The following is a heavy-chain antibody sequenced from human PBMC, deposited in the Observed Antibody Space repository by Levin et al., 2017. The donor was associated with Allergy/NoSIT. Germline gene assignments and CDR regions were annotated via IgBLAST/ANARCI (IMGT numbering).Heavy chain of an antibody. D-gene: IGHD1-1*01. Sequence: GGSLRLSCKASGGTFSSYAISWVRQAPGQGLEWMGGIIPIFGTANYAQKFQGRVTITADESTSTAYMELSSLRSEDTAVYYCARGPNWPDYWGQGTLVTVSS. CDR2: IIPIFGTA. V-gene: IGHV1-69*01. J-gene: IGHJ4*02. CDR1: GGTFSSYA. CDR3: ARGPNWPDY.